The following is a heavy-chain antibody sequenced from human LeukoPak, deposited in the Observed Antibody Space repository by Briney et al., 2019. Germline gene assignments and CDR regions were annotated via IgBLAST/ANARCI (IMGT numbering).Heavy chain of an antibody. D-gene: IGHD4-23*01. CDR1: GGSLSSGGYY. CDR3: ARDAYGDFGGLRFDP. V-gene: IGHV4-31*03. CDR2: IYYSGST. Sequence: SETLSLTCTVSGGSLSSGGYYWIWIRQHPGKGLEWIGYIYYSGSTYYNPSLKSRVTISVDTSKNQFSLKLSSVTAADTAVYYCARDAYGDFGGLRFDPGGQGTLVTVSS. J-gene: IGHJ5*02.